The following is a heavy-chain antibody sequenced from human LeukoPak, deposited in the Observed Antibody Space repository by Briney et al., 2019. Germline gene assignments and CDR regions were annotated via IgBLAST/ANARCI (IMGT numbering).Heavy chain of an antibody. J-gene: IGHJ4*02. V-gene: IGHV4-4*07. CDR2: IYTSGST. D-gene: IGHD6-19*01. CDR1: GGSISSYY. CDR3: ARHFYSTSSGWFPLDY. Sequence: PSETLSLTCTVSGGSISSYYWGWIRQPAGKGLEWIGRIYTSGSTNYNPSLKSRVTISVDTAKNQFSLKLSSVTAADTAVYYCARHFYSTSSGWFPLDYRGQGTLVTVSS.